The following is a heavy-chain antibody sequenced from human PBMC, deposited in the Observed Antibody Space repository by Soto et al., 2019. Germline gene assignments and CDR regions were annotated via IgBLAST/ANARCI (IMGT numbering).Heavy chain of an antibody. D-gene: IGHD2-21*02. CDR2: MYNTGST. CDR1: GGTISRYY. CDR3: ARDLWGYCGTDCYPLDV. V-gene: IGHV4-59*01. Sequence: QVQLQESGPGLVKPSETLSLTCTVSGGTISRYYWSWIRQPPGKGLEWIGYMYNTGSTVYNPSFKSLVTISVDTFKHQFSLQLNSVTSADTAVYYCARDLWGYCGTDCYPLDVLGQGTTVTVSS. J-gene: IGHJ6*02.